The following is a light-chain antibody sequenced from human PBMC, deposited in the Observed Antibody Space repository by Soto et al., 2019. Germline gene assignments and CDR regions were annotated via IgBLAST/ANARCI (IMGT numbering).Light chain of an antibody. CDR3: QQYGSSPRT. CDR2: GAS. Sequence: ETVLTQSPGTLSLSPGERATLSCRASHSVSTTYLAWYQQKPGQAPRLLIYGASTRATGIPDRFSGSGSGTDFTLTISRLEPEDFAVYYCQQYGSSPRTFGQGTKVDIK. J-gene: IGKJ1*01. CDR1: HSVSTTY. V-gene: IGKV3-20*01.